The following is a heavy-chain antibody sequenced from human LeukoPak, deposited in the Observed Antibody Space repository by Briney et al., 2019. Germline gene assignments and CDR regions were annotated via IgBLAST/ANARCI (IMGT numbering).Heavy chain of an antibody. CDR3: ARHGDYDFWSGYWPSYGMDV. CDR2: IYYSGST. Sequence: PSETLPLTCTVSGGSISSYYWSWIRQPPGKGLEWIGYIYYSGSTNYNPSLKSRVTISVDTSKNQFSLKLSSVTAADTAVYYCARHGDYDFWSGYWPSYGMDVWGQGTTVTVSS. V-gene: IGHV4-59*08. D-gene: IGHD3-3*01. J-gene: IGHJ6*02. CDR1: GGSISSYY.